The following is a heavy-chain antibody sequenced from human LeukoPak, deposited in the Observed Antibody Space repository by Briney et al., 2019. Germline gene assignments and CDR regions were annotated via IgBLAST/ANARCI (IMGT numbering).Heavy chain of an antibody. CDR3: VKYHNSCYSV. Sequence: GGSLTLPCSACRFTFKIYHMLCLRRAPGEGGVYVSAISTDGGGTYYADSVKGRFTISRDNSKKTLYLQMSSLRTEDTAVYYCVKYHNSCYSVWGQGTLVAVSS. CDR1: RFTFKIYH. V-gene: IGHV3-64D*06. CDR2: ISTDGGGT. D-gene: IGHD2-21*01. J-gene: IGHJ4*02.